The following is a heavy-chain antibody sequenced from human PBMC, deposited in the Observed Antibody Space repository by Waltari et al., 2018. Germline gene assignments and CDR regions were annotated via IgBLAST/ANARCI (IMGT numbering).Heavy chain of an antibody. CDR1: DDSISSGDYY. Sequence: QLQLQESGPGLLKPSGTLSLTCTVSDDSISSGDYYWGWIRQSQGKGPEWIGSVYYSGDTPFNTSLRRRVTISVDTSKKQFSLKLSSVTAAETAVYYCARSLHIFRAAAGMFDYWGQGTLVTVSS. J-gene: IGHJ4*02. CDR3: ARSLHIFRAAAGMFDY. V-gene: IGHV4-39*01. D-gene: IGHD6-13*01. CDR2: VYYSGDT.